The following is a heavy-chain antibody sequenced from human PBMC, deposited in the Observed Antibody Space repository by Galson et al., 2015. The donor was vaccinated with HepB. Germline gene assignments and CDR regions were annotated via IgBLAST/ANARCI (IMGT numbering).Heavy chain of an antibody. D-gene: IGHD5-12*01. CDR1: GGSISSYY. CDR2: IYTSGST. V-gene: IGHV4-4*07. J-gene: IGHJ5*02. CDR3: ARALRGYSGYSVGNWFDP. Sequence: ETLSLTCTVSGGSISSYYWSWIRQPAGKGLEWIGRIYTSGSTNYNPSLKSRVTMSVDTSKNQFSLKLSSVTAADTAVYYCARALRGYSGYSVGNWFDPWGQGTLVTVSS.